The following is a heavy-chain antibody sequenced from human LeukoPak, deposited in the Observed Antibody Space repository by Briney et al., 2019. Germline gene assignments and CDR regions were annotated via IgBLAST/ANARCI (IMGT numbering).Heavy chain of an antibody. V-gene: IGHV1-2*06. CDR1: GYTFIDYF. J-gene: IGHJ4*02. CDR3: ARDLPSTSNWELDY. D-gene: IGHD7-27*01. CDR2: INPNTGCT. Sequence: EASVKVSCKTSGYTFIDYFIHWVRQTPGQGLEWMGRINPNTGCTDDAQNFQDRVTMTRDTSINAVYMELNRLTSDDTAVYYCARDLPSTSNWELDYWGQGTLVTVSS.